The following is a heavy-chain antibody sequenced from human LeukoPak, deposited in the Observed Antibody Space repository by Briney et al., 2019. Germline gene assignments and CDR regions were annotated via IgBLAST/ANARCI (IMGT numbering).Heavy chain of an antibody. V-gene: IGHV4-4*02. Sequence: PSETLSLTCAVSGGSISSSNWWSWVRQPPGKGLEWIGEIYHSGSTNYNPSLKSRVTISVDKSKNQFSLKLSSVTAADTAVYYCARLFIVGATYYFDYWGQGTLVTVSS. CDR1: GGSISSSNW. CDR3: ARLFIVGATYYFDY. CDR2: IYHSGST. D-gene: IGHD1-26*01. J-gene: IGHJ4*02.